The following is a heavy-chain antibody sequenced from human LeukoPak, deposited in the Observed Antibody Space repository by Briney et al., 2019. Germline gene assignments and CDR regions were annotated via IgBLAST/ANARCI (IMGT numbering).Heavy chain of an antibody. J-gene: IGHJ3*02. CDR3: ASPFRDGYNGGAFDI. CDR1: GYTFTSYD. Sequence: ASVKVSCKASGYTFTSYDINWVRQATGQGLEWMGWMNPNSGNTGCAQKFQGRVTITADESTSTAYMELSSLRSEDTAVYYCASPFRDGYNGGAFDIWGQGTMVTVSS. D-gene: IGHD5-24*01. CDR2: MNPNSGNT. V-gene: IGHV1-8*03.